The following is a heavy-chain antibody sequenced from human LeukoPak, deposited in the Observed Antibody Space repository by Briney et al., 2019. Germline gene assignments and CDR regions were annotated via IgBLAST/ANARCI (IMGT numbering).Heavy chain of an antibody. CDR1: GGSISSGGYY. J-gene: IGHJ2*01. Sequence: PSETLSLTCTVSGGSISSGGYYWSWIRQHPGKGLEWIGYIYYSGSTYYNPSLKSRVTISVDTSKNQFSLKLSSVTAADTAVYYCARELGGNPYWYFDLWGRGTLVTVSS. V-gene: IGHV4-31*03. D-gene: IGHD4-23*01. CDR3: ARELGGNPYWYFDL. CDR2: IYYSGST.